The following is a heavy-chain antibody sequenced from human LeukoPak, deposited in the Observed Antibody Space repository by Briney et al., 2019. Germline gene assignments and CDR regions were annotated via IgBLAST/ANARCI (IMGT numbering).Heavy chain of an antibody. D-gene: IGHD3-22*01. CDR3: ATYSSLNRREFQY. Sequence: GGSLRLSCAASGFTFSDYSMNWVRQAPGKGLQWVANIKTDGSEKYYVDSVKGRFTISRDNAKNSLYLQMNSLRAEDTAVYYCATYSSLNRREFQYWGQGTLLTVSS. CDR2: IKTDGSEK. V-gene: IGHV3-7*01. J-gene: IGHJ1*01. CDR1: GFTFSDYS.